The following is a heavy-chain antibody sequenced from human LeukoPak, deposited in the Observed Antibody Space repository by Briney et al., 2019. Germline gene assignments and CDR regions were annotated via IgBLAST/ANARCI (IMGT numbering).Heavy chain of an antibody. Sequence: GGSLRLSCAASGFTFSSYSMNWVRQAPGKGLAWVSSISSSSSYIYYADSVKGRFTISRDNAKNSLYLQMNSLRAEDTAVHHCARGTEETLTHSSGQGTLLTVSS. D-gene: IGHD1-14*01. J-gene: IGHJ4*02. V-gene: IGHV3-21*01. CDR2: ISSSSSYI. CDR3: ARGTEETLTHS. CDR1: GFTFSSYS.